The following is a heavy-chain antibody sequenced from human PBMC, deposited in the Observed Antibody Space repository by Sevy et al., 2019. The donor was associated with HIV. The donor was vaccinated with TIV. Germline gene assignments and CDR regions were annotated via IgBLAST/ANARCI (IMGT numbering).Heavy chain of an antibody. CDR2: ISSSGSTI. V-gene: IGHV3-11*01. CDR3: ARGGIAAADPTYYYYYGMDV. D-gene: IGHD6-13*01. J-gene: IGHJ6*02. CDR1: GFTFSDYY. Sequence: GGSLRLSCAASGFTFSDYYMSWIRQAPGKGLEWVSYISSSGSTIYYADSVKGRFTISRDNAKNSRYLQMNSRRAEDTAVYYCARGGIAAADPTYYYYYGMDVWGQGTTVTVSS.